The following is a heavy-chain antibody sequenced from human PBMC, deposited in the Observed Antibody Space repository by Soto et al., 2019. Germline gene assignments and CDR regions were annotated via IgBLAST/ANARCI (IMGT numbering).Heavy chain of an antibody. CDR3: ARSGYGSSDFDH. CDR1: HGSVSSDPFY. J-gene: IGHJ4*01. Sequence: SETLSLTCTVSHGSVSSDPFYWTCIRQHPGKGLEWIGYIYYRGNTHYRPSLKSRVSISIDTSQNQFSLRLNSVTAADTAVYYCARSGYGSSDFDHWGQGTLVTVSS. CDR2: IYYRGNT. V-gene: IGHV4-31*03. D-gene: IGHD6-13*01.